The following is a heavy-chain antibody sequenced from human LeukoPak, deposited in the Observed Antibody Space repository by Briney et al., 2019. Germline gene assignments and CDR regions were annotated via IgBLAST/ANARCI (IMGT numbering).Heavy chain of an antibody. CDR3: ARDCSSTPKVGYNWFDP. CDR2: ISVSSSTI. J-gene: IGHJ5*02. D-gene: IGHD2-2*01. V-gene: IGHV3-48*01. Sequence: GGSLRLSCAASGFRFSSYSMNWVRQAPGKGLEWLAYISVSSSTIYYGDSVKGRVTISRDDANNSLFLQMNSLRAEDTAVYYCARDCSSTPKVGYNWFDPWGQGTLVIVTS. CDR1: GFRFSSYS.